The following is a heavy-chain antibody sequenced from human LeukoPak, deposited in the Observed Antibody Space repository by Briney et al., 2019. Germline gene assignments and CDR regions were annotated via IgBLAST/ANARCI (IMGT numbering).Heavy chain of an antibody. CDR2: IYYSGST. CDR3: AGIEHTYSSSWYYYYGMDV. V-gene: IGHV4-30-4*01. CDR1: GGSISSGDYY. Sequence: PSQTLSLTCTVSGGSISSGDYYWSWIRQPPGKGLEWIGYIYYSGSTYYNPSLKSRVTISVDTSKNQFSLKLSSVTAADAAVYYCAGIEHTYSSSWYYYYGMDVWGQGTTVTVSS. J-gene: IGHJ6*02. D-gene: IGHD6-13*01.